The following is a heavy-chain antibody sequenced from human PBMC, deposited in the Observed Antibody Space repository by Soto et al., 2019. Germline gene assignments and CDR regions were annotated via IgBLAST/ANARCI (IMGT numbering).Heavy chain of an antibody. J-gene: IGHJ4*02. Sequence: QVQLVQSGAEVKKPGSSVKVSCKASGGTFSSYAISWVRQAPGQGLEWMGGIIPIFGTANYAQKLQGRVTMTTDTSTSTAYMELRSLRSDDTAVYYCARDGDSSSWKGPYYFDYWGQGTLVTVSS. CDR2: IIPIFGTA. CDR3: ARDGDSSSWKGPYYFDY. V-gene: IGHV1-69*06. CDR1: GGTFSSYA. D-gene: IGHD6-13*01.